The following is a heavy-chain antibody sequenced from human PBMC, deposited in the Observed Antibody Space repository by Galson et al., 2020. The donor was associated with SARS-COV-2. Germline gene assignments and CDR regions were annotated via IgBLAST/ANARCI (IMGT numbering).Heavy chain of an antibody. D-gene: IGHD1-7*01. CDR3: ARSPWDYRLDY. J-gene: IGHJ4*02. CDR2: ISFDGGNA. CDR1: GFTFGAYA. V-gene: IGHV3-30-3*01. Sequence: GGSLRLSCTASGFTFGAYAMHWVRQPPGKGLEWVAFISFDGGNAYYIDSVKGLFTISRDNSKNTLYLQMYTLRPEDTAVYFCARSPWDYRLDYWGQGSLVTVSS.